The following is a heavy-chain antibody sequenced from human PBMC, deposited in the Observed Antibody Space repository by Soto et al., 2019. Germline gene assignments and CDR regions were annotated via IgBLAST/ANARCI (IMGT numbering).Heavy chain of an antibody. CDR3: ARGEGSSWYLGFDP. CDR2: IIPLFGTT. V-gene: IGHV1-69*01. Sequence: QVQLVQSGAEVKKPGSSVKVSCKASGGTFNSSAITWVRQAPGQGLEWMGGIIPLFGTTNYAQKFRGRITISADESTSTADMELRSLRSEDTAMYYCARGEGSSWYLGFDPWGQGTLVTVSS. D-gene: IGHD6-13*01. CDR1: GGTFNSSA. J-gene: IGHJ5*02.